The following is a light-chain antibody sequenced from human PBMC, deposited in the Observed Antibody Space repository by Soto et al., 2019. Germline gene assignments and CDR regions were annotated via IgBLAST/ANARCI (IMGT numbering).Light chain of an antibody. V-gene: IGLV2-14*01. CDR2: EVS. CDR3: FSYTSSGTYV. Sequence: SALTQPASVCGSPGQAITISNTGTSSDVGNYKYVSWYQQHPGKAPKLMIYEVSNRPSGVSNRFSGSKSGNTASLTISGLQAEDETDYYCFSYTSSGTYVFGTGTKVTVL. CDR1: SSDVGNYKY. J-gene: IGLJ1*01.